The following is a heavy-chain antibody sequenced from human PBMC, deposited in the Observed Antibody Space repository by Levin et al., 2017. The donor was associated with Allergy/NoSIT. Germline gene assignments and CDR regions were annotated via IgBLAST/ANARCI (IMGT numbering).Heavy chain of an antibody. CDR3: ALEPDYGDYVDYFDY. Sequence: GESLKISCAASGFTFSSYAMSWVRQAPGKGLEWVSAISGSGGSTYYADSVKGRFTISRDNSKNTLYLQMNSLRAEDTAVYYCALEPDYGDYVDYFDYWGQGTLVTVSS. CDR1: GFTFSSYA. V-gene: IGHV3-23*01. CDR2: ISGSGGST. D-gene: IGHD4-17*01. J-gene: IGHJ4*02.